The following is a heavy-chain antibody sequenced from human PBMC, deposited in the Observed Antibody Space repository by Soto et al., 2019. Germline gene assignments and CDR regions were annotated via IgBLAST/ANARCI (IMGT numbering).Heavy chain of an antibody. CDR1: GFSLNTSGVG. CDR2: IYWDGDK. V-gene: IGHV2-5*02. D-gene: IGHD3-3*01. J-gene: IGHJ5*02. Sequence: QITLKESGPTLVRPTQPLTLTCTFSGFSLNTSGVGVAWIRQPPGKALEWLALIYWDGDKHYSPSLKSRLTITKDISKNAVVLTMTNMYPVDTGTYYCAHRIPIFGVGGGWFDPWGQGAMVTVSS. CDR3: AHRIPIFGVGGGWFDP.